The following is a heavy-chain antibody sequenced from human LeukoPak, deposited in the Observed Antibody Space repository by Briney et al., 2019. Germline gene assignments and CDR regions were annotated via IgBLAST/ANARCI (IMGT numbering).Heavy chain of an antibody. CDR1: GFTFSNSG. J-gene: IGHJ4*02. CDR2: IRYDGTIK. CDR3: AKDVNTGGDYFDY. D-gene: IGHD1-14*01. V-gene: IGHV3-30*02. Sequence: GGSLRLSCASRGFTFSNSGMHWVRQIPGRGLEWVAFIRYDGTIKYYGDSVKGRFTISRDNSKNTLYLQMNSLRAEDTAVYYCAKDVNTGGDYFDYWGQGTLVTVSS.